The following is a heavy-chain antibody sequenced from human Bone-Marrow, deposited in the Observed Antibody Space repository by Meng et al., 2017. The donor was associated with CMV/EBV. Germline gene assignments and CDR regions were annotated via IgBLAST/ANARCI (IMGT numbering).Heavy chain of an antibody. Sequence: SETLSLTCAVSGGSISSSNWWSWVRQPPGKGLEWIGEIYHSGSTNYNPSLKSRVTISVDKSKNQFSLKLSSVTAADTAVYYCATGYCSSTSCYWRDWGQGTLVTVSS. D-gene: IGHD2-2*01. CDR2: IYHSGST. J-gene: IGHJ4*02. CDR1: GGSISSSNW. CDR3: ATGYCSSTSCYWRD. V-gene: IGHV4-4*02.